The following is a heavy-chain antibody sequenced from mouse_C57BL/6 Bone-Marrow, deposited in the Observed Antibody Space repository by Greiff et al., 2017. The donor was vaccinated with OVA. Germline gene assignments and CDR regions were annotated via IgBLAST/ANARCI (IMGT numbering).Heavy chain of an antibody. J-gene: IGHJ4*01. CDR3: ARHRPYAMDY. V-gene: IGHV5-15*01. CDR1: GFTFSDYG. Sequence: EVKLVESGGGLVQPGGSLKLSCAASGFTFSDYGMAWVRQAPRKGPEWVAFISNLAYSIYYADTVTGRFTISRENAKNTLYLEMSSLRSEDTAMYYCARHRPYAMDYWGQGTSVTVSS. CDR2: ISNLAYSI.